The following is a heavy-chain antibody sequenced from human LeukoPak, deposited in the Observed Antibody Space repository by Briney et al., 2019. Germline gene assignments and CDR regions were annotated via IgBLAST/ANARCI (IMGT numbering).Heavy chain of an antibody. V-gene: IGHV4-59*01. CDR2: MYKSGST. J-gene: IGHJ4*02. CDR3: TRVLTGDEGGYSDH. CDR1: GGSISTDY. D-gene: IGHD7-27*01. Sequence: SETLSLTCTVSGGSISTDYWTWIRQPPGKGLEWIGSMYKSGSTHYNPSLKSRVTISVDTSKRQFSLKMGSVTAADTAVYYCTRVLTGDEGGYSDHWGQGTLVTVSS.